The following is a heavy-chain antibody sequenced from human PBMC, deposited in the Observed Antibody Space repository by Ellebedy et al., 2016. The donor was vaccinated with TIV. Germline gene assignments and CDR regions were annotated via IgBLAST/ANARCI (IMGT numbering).Heavy chain of an antibody. J-gene: IGHJ3*02. D-gene: IGHD2-8*01. Sequence: SETLSLTCTVSGGSISSSSYYWGWIRQPPGKGLEWIGSIYYSGSTYYNPSLKSRVTISVDTSKNQFSLKLSSVTAADTAVYYCARDIPLGYCTNGVCYSSRDAFDIWGQGTMVTVSS. CDR3: ARDIPLGYCTNGVCYSSRDAFDI. V-gene: IGHV4-39*07. CDR2: IYYSGST. CDR1: GGSISSSSYY.